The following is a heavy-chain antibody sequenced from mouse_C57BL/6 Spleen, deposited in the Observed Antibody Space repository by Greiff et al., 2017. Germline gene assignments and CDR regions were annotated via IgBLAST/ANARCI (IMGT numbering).Heavy chain of an antibody. Sequence: QVQLQQSGAELVRPGASVKLSCKASGYTFTDYYINWVKQRPGQGLEWIARIYPGSGNTYYNEKFKGKATLTAEKSSSTAYMQLSSLTSEDSAVYFCARGGVYYGYDEGAYYFDYWGQGTTLTVSS. CDR1: GYTFTDYY. J-gene: IGHJ2*01. CDR2: IYPGSGNT. CDR3: ARGGVYYGYDEGAYYFDY. D-gene: IGHD2-2*01. V-gene: IGHV1-76*01.